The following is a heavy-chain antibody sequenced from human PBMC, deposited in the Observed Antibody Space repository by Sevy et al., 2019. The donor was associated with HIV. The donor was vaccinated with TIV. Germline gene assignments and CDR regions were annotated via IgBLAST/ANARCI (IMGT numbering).Heavy chain of an antibody. CDR3: AKAWGYQSSGSSLDAFDI. V-gene: IGHV3-30*18. Sequence: GGSLRLSCAASGFTFSSYAIHWVRQAPGKGLEWVTLISYDGSNKHYVDSVKGRFSISRDNSKNTVYLKMNSLRAEDTAVYYCAKAWGYQSSGSSLDAFDIWGQGTMVTVSS. J-gene: IGHJ3*02. D-gene: IGHD3-22*01. CDR1: GFTFSSYA. CDR2: ISYDGSNK.